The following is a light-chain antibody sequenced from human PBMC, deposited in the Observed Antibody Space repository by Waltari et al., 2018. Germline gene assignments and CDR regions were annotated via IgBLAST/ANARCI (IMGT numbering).Light chain of an antibody. CDR2: GSS. Sequence: EIVSKHSPGTLSFSLRDRDTRPCRARQSVSSNYLACYQQRPGQAPRLLIHGSSSRATGIPDRFSGSGSGTDFTLTISRLEPEDFAVYYCQQYGRSWNTFGQGTKLEIK. V-gene: IGKV3-20*01. J-gene: IGKJ2*01. CDR1: QSVSSNY. CDR3: QQYGRSWNT.